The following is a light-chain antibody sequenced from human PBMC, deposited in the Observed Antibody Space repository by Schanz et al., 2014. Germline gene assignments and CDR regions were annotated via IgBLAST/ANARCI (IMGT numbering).Light chain of an antibody. CDR1: SSDIGSYNR. CDR2: EVT. CDR3: TTYTNTVV. J-gene: IGLJ2*01. V-gene: IGLV2-18*02. Sequence: QSALTQPPSVSGSPGRSVTISCTGTSSDIGSYNRVSWYQQPPGAAPKLIIYEVTYRPSGVPDRFSGSKSGSTASLTISGLQAEDEADYYCTTYTNTVVFGGGTKLTVL.